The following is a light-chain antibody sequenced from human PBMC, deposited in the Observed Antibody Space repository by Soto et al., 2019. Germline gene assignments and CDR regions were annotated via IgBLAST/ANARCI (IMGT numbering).Light chain of an antibody. CDR3: SSSASGSSHVV. J-gene: IGLJ2*01. CDR1: SSDIGGYDY. V-gene: IGLV2-14*01. CDR2: DVN. Sequence: QSVLTQPASVSGSPGQSITLSCTGTSSDIGGYDYVSWYQRHPGKAPKLIIYDVNNRPSGVSNRFSGSKSGNTASLTISGLLAEEEADYYCSSSASGSSHVVFGGGTKLTVL.